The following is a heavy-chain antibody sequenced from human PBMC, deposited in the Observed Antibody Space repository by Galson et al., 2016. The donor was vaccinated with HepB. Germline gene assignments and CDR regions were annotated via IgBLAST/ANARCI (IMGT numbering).Heavy chain of an antibody. CDR3: ARPRDNYGHAFDI. J-gene: IGHJ3*02. V-gene: IGHV3-21*01. D-gene: IGHD4-17*01. Sequence: SLRLSCAASGFTFSSYNLNWVRQAPGKGLEWVSSISRGSAYIYYADSMKGRFTISRDNAKNSLYLQMPSLRAEDTAVYYCARPRDNYGHAFDIWGQGALVNVSS. CDR2: ISRGSAYI. CDR1: GFTFSSYN.